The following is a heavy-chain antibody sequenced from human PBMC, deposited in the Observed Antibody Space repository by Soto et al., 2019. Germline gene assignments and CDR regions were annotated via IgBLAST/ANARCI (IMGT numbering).Heavy chain of an antibody. J-gene: IGHJ3*02. CDR2: IYYSGST. CDR1: GGSISSGDYY. Sequence: SETLSLTCTVSGGSISSGDYYWSWIRQPPGKGLEWIGYIYYSGSTYYNPSLKSRVTISVDTSKNQFSLKLSSVTAADTAVYYCARDPTAGWYDSSGYRDAFDIWGQGTMVTVSS. D-gene: IGHD3-22*01. V-gene: IGHV4-30-4*01. CDR3: ARDPTAGWYDSSGYRDAFDI.